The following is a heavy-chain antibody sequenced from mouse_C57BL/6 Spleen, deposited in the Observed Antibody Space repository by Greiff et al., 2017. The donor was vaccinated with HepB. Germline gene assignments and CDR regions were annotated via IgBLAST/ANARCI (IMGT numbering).Heavy chain of an antibody. J-gene: IGHJ2*01. Sequence: QVQLQQPGAELVKPGASVKLSCKASGYTFTSYWMQWVKQRPGQGLEWIGEIDPSDSYTNYNQKFKGKATLTVATSSSTAYMQLSSLTSEDSPVYYCARNYYGSLDYWGQGTTLTVAS. CDR3: ARNYYGSLDY. D-gene: IGHD1-1*01. CDR1: GYTFTSYW. CDR2: IDPSDSYT. V-gene: IGHV1-50*01.